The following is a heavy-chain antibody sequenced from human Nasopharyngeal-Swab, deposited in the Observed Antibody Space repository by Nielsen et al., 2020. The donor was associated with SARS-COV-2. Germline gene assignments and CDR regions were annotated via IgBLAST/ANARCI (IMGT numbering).Heavy chain of an antibody. CDR2: ISGSGGST. Sequence: GESLKISCAASGLTFSSYAMSWVRQAPGKGLEWVSAISGSGGSTYYADSVKGRFTISRDNSKNTLYLQMNSLRAEDTAVYYCAKDGRYYASGSHPFDYWGQGTLVTVSS. V-gene: IGHV3-23*01. CDR1: GLTFSSYA. CDR3: AKDGRYYASGSHPFDY. J-gene: IGHJ4*02. D-gene: IGHD3-10*01.